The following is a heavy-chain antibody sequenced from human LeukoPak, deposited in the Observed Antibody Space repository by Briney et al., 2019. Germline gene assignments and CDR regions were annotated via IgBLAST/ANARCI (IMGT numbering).Heavy chain of an antibody. CDR3: ARGFRGPNFDY. CDR1: GYYISSAYY. D-gene: IGHD3-10*01. J-gene: IGHJ4*02. CDR2: IHYSGST. Sequence: SETLSLTCHVSGYYISSAYYWGWIRQPPGKELEWIGSIHYSGSTSYNPSLKSRVTISGDTSKNQFSLKLSSVTAADTAVYYCARGFRGPNFDYWGQGTLVTVSS. V-gene: IGHV4-38-2*02.